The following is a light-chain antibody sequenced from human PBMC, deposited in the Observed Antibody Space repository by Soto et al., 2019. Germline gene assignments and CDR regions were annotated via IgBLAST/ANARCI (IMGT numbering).Light chain of an antibody. CDR1: SRDVGGYNY. CDR3: SSYTSSSTLVV. Sequence: QSALTQPASVSGSPGQSITISCTGTSRDVGGYNYVSWYQQHPGKAPKLMIYEVSNRPSGVSNRFSGSKSGNTASLTISGVQAEYEADYYCSSYTSSSTLVVFCGGTTLTVL. J-gene: IGLJ2*01. V-gene: IGLV2-14*01. CDR2: EVS.